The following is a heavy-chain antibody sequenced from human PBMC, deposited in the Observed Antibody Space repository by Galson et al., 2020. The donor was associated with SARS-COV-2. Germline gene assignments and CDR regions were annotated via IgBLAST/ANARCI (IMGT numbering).Heavy chain of an antibody. CDR2: INPNSGGT. V-gene: IGHV1-2*02. CDR3: ARDRPSEISYFDAFDI. J-gene: IGHJ3*02. CDR1: GYTFTGYY. D-gene: IGHD3-10*01. Sequence: ASVKVSCKASGYTFTGYYMHWVRQAPGQGLEWMGWINPNSGGTNYAQKFQGRVTMTRDTSISTAYMELSRLRSDDTAVYYCARDRPSEISYFDAFDIWGQGTMVTVSS.